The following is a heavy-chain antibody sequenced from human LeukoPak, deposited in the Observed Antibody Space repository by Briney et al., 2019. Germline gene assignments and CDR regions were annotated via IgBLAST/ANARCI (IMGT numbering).Heavy chain of an antibody. J-gene: IGHJ4*02. D-gene: IGHD5-24*01. CDR1: GFTFSSYS. Sequence: GGSLRLSCAASGFTFSSYSMNWVRQAPGKGLEWVSSISSSSSYIYYADSVKGRFTISRDNAKNSLYLQMNSLRAEDTAVYYCARDWVEMATIRINPFDYWGQGTLVTVSS. V-gene: IGHV3-21*01. CDR2: ISSSSSYI. CDR3: ARDWVEMATIRINPFDY.